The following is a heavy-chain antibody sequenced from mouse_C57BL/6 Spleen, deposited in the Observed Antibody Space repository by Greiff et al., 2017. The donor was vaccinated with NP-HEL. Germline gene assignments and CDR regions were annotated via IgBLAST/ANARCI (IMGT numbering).Heavy chain of an antibody. CDR1: GFTFSDYG. CDR3: ARPLPTMDC. J-gene: IGHJ4*01. CDR2: ISSGSSTI. Sequence: EVNLVESGGGLVKPGGSLKLSCAASGFTFSDYGMHWVRQAPEKGLEWVAYISSGSSTIYYADTVKGRFTISRDNAKNTLFLQITSLRSEDTAMYYGARPLPTMDCGDQGTSGTVSS. V-gene: IGHV5-17*01.